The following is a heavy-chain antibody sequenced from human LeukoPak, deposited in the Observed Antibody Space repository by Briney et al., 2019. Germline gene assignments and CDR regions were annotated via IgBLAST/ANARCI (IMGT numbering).Heavy chain of an antibody. CDR1: GYTFSTSW. D-gene: IGHD3-3*01. Sequence: GESLKISCKASGYTFSTSWIGWVRQMPGKGLEWMGIIYLGDSDTRYSPSFQGQVTISVDRSITTAYLQWSSLKASDTAMYYCTRNRVGVLEWLSRWDAFDIWGQGTMVTVST. CDR2: IYLGDSDT. CDR3: TRNRVGVLEWLSRWDAFDI. V-gene: IGHV5-51*01. J-gene: IGHJ3*02.